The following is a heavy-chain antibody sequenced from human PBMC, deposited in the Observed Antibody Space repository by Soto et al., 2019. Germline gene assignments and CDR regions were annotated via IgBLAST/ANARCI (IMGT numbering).Heavy chain of an antibody. CDR2: ISYDGSTT. CDR3: ARDYGGYGGPSRRFDP. J-gene: IGHJ5*02. D-gene: IGHD5-18*01. V-gene: IGHV3-30-3*01. Sequence: GGSLRLSXAASGFTFSSYYIHWVRQAPGKGLDWVAFISYDGSTTYYADSVKGRFTISRDNSKSTLYLQMNSLRGDDTAIYYCARDYGGYGGPSRRFDPWGQGTLVTVSS. CDR1: GFTFSSYY.